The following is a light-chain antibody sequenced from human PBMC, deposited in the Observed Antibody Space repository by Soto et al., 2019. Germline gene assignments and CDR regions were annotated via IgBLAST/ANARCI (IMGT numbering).Light chain of an antibody. J-gene: IGKJ1*01. CDR1: QSISSS. V-gene: IGKV1-39*01. CDR3: QQSFNLPRT. CDR2: AAS. Sequence: DIEMTQSPSSLSASVGETITITCRASQSISSSLNWFQHSPGQPPKLLLFAASNLHAGVPPRFSGSGSGTSFSLTIRSLQPEDCATYYCQQSFNLPRTFGPGTRVEFK.